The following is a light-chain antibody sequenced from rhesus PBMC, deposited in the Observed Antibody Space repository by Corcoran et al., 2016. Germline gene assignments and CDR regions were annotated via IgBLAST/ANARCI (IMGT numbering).Light chain of an antibody. Sequence: DIQMTQSPSSLSASVGDRVTITCRASQGISNWLAWYQQKPGKAPKLLFYRAANLETGVPSRFSGSGSRTDFTLTISSLQPEDIATYYCQQHDTSPFTFGPGTKLDIK. J-gene: IGKJ3*01. CDR3: QQHDTSPFT. CDR1: QGISNW. CDR2: RAA. V-gene: IGKV1-69*01.